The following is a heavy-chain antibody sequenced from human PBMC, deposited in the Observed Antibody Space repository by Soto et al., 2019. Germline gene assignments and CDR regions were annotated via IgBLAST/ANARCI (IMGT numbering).Heavy chain of an antibody. CDR2: ISASGSRT. D-gene: IGHD4-17*01. J-gene: IGHJ3*01. V-gene: IGHV3-23*01. CDR1: GFIFNNYA. CDR3: GKDPNGDYVGGFEF. Sequence: GGSLKLSCAASGFIFNNYAMSWVRQAPGKGLEWVSGISASGSRTFYADSVKGRFTVSRDFSKNTLSLQMDSLRAEDTAVYFCGKDPNGDYVGGFEFWGPGTMVTVSS.